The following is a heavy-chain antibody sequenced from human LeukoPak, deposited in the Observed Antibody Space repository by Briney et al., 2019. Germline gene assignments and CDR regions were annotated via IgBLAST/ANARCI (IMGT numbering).Heavy chain of an antibody. J-gene: IGHJ4*02. CDR1: GGFISNYY. Sequence: SETLSLTCTVSGGFISNYYWNWIRQPPGKGLEWIGYIYYSGSTNYNPSLKSRVTISVDTSKNQFSLRLRSVTAADTAVYYCARVSGYMVEDYFDSWGQGTLVTVSS. CDR2: IYYSGST. V-gene: IGHV4-59*01. CDR3: ARVSGYMVEDYFDS. D-gene: IGHD6-13*01.